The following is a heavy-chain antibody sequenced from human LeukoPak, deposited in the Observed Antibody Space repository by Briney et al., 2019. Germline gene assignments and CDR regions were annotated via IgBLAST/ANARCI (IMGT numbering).Heavy chain of an antibody. CDR2: ISDSGRYI. V-gene: IGHV3-23*01. J-gene: IGHJ4*02. CDR1: DFTFSSYD. Sequence: GGSLRLSCVASDFTFSSYDMTWVRQAPGKGLEWVASISDSGRYIFSADSMRGRFTISRDNSAKTLYLEIYSLRVDDTATYFCGGKFPGAAYYFVSWGQGALVAVSS. D-gene: IGHD2-21*01. CDR3: GGKFPGAAYYFVS.